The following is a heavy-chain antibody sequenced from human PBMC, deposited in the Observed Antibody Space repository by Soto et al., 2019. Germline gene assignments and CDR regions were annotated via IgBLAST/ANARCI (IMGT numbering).Heavy chain of an antibody. CDR1: GFTVSSNY. CDR3: ARENCSGGSCYSDY. J-gene: IGHJ4*02. D-gene: IGHD2-15*01. CDR2: IYSGGST. V-gene: IGHV3-53*04. Sequence: GGSLRLSCAASGFTVSSNYMSWVRQAPGKGLEWVSVIYSGGSTYYADSVKGRFTISRHNSKNTLYLQMNSLRAEDTAVYYCARENCSGGSCYSDYWGQGTLVTVSS.